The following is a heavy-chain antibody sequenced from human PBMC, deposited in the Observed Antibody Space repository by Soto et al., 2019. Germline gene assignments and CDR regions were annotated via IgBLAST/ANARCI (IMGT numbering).Heavy chain of an antibody. V-gene: IGHV4-4*07. D-gene: IGHD3-3*01. Sequence: QVQLQESGPGLVKPSETLSLTCTVSGGSISSYYWSWIRQPVGKGLEWIGRIYTSGSTNYNPSLKSRVTMSVDTSKNQFSLKLSSVTAADTAVYYCARDNRITIFGVFSRYGMDVWGQGTTVTVSS. CDR3: ARDNRITIFGVFSRYGMDV. CDR1: GGSISSYY. J-gene: IGHJ6*02. CDR2: IYTSGST.